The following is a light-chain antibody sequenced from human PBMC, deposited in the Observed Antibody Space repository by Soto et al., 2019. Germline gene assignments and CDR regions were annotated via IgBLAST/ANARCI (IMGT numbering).Light chain of an antibody. V-gene: IGKV3-20*01. J-gene: IGKJ1*01. CDR1: QSVTSSY. CDR3: QQDGSSPRT. CDR2: DAS. Sequence: IVLTQSPGPLSLSPGERATLSCRASQSVTSSYLAWYHQKPGQAPRLLIYDASNRGTGIPDRFSGSGSGTDFTLTISRLEPEDFAVYYCQQDGSSPRTFGQGTKVEIK.